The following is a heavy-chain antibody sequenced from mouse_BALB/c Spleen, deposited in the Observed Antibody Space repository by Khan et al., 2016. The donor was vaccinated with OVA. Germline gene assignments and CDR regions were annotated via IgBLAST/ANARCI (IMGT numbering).Heavy chain of an antibody. CDR1: GFSLTNYG. CDR2: IWSDGST. J-gene: IGHJ4*01. CDR3: AKQPYYHYNIMDY. Sequence: QVRLQQSGPGLAAPSQSLSITCTISGFSLTNYGVHWVRQPPGKGLEWLVVIWSDGSTNYNSVLKSRLTITKDNSQSQVFLKMNSLQTDDTAIYFCAKQPYYHYNIMDYWGQGTSVTGSS. V-gene: IGHV2-6-1*01. D-gene: IGHD2-10*01.